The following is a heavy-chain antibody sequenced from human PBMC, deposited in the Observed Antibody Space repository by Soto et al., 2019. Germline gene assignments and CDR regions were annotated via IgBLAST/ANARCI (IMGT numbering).Heavy chain of an antibody. J-gene: IGHJ4*01. Sequence: PETLSLTCAVYGGSFSGYYWCWIRQPPGKGLGWIGEINHSGSTKYNPSLKSRITISVDTSNNQFSLKLTSVTAADTAVYYCARVHVMVVAGSTSDYWGHGTLVTVSS. CDR3: ARVHVMVVAGSTSDY. CDR2: INHSGST. CDR1: GGSFSGYY. D-gene: IGHD6-19*01. V-gene: IGHV4-34*01.